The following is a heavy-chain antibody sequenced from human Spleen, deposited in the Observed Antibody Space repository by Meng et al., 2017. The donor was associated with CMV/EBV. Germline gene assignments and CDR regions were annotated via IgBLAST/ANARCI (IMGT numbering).Heavy chain of an antibody. J-gene: IGHJ5*02. CDR3: ARGAGGSSSWGGWFDP. CDR1: GFTFDEYA. Sequence: SLKISCAASGFTFDEYAMHWVRQAPGKGLEWVSGISSKSGDTAYADSVKGRITISRDNAKNSLYLQLNSLRPEDTAVYYCARGAGGSSSWGGWFDPWGQGTLVTVSS. CDR2: ISSKSGDT. D-gene: IGHD6-13*01. V-gene: IGHV3-9*01.